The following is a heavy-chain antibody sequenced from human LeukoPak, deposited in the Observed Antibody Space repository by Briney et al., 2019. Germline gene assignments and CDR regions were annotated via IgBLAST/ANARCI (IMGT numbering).Heavy chain of an antibody. J-gene: IGHJ4*02. D-gene: IGHD4-17*01. CDR2: ISGSGGTT. CDR3: VKDSSTTVTTKGGPRRSFDY. V-gene: IGHV3-23*01. Sequence: GGSLRLSCAASGFTFSSYVMSWVRQAPGKGLDWVSVISGSGGTTYYADSVKGRFTISRDNSKNTLYLQMNSQRAEDTAIYYCVKDSSTTVTTKGGPRRSFDYWGLGTLVTVSS. CDR1: GFTFSSYV.